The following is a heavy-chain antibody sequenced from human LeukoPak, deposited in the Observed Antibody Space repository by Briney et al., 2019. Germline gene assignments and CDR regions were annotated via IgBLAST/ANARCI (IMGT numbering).Heavy chain of an antibody. Sequence: GGSLRLSCAASGFTFSDYYMSWIRQAPGKGLEWVSYISSSGSTIYYADSVKGRFTISRDNAKNSLYLQMNSLRAEDTAVYYCARAFSLSGSLVPFDYWGQGTLVTVSS. CDR1: GFTFSDYY. J-gene: IGHJ4*02. CDR3: ARAFSLSGSLVPFDY. V-gene: IGHV3-11*04. CDR2: ISSSGSTI. D-gene: IGHD1-26*01.